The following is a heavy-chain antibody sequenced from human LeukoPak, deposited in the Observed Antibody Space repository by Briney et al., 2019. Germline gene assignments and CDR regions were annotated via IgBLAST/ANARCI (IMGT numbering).Heavy chain of an antibody. CDR2: MKEDGSEI. Sequence: GGSLRLSCVGSGFTFSAYWMDWVRQAPGKGLEWVATMKEDGSEIYYVDSVKGRFTISRDNAKKLVYLQLDRLRVEDTAVYYCARESLRYYQDTSGSGYYFDLWGRGTLVTVSS. J-gene: IGHJ4*02. CDR1: GFTFSAYW. D-gene: IGHD3-22*01. CDR3: ARESLRYYQDTSGSGYYFDL. V-gene: IGHV3-7*01.